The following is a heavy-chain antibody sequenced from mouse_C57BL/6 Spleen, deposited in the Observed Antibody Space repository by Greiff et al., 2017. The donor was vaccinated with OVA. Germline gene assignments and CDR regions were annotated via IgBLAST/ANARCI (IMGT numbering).Heavy chain of an antibody. J-gene: IGHJ2*01. CDR1: GFNIKNTY. Sequence: EVQLKESVAELVRPGASVKLSCTASGFNIKNTYMHWVKQRPEQGLEWIGRIDPANGNTKYAPKFQGKATITADTSSNTAYLQLSSLTSEDTAIYYCARYYYYGSSYFDYWGQGTTLTVSS. CDR2: IDPANGNT. CDR3: ARYYYYGSSYFDY. D-gene: IGHD1-1*01. V-gene: IGHV14-3*01.